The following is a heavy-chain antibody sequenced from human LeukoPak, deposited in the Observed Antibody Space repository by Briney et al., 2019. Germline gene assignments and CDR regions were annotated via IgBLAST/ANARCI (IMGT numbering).Heavy chain of an antibody. Sequence: GSLRLSCAASGFTFSSYWMSWVRQAPGKGVEWVANIKQDGSEKYYVDSVKGGFTISRDNAKKSLYLQMNSLRAEDTAVYYCARVRSTVTTGIYYYYGMDVWGQGTTVTVSS. CDR3: ARVRSTVTTGIYYYYGMDV. D-gene: IGHD4-11*01. V-gene: IGHV3-7*01. CDR2: IKQDGSEK. J-gene: IGHJ6*02. CDR1: GFTFSSYW.